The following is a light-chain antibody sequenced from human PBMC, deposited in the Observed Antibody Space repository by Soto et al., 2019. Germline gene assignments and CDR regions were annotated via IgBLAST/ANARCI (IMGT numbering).Light chain of an antibody. V-gene: IGLV1-44*01. Sequence: QSVLTQPPSASVTPGQRVTISCSGSRSNIGSNTVNWYQQLPGTAPKLLIYNNNERPSGVPDRFSGSTSGTSASLAISGLQSEDEADYYCAAWDDSLNGPGVFGGGTKVTVL. CDR2: NNN. CDR3: AAWDDSLNGPGV. CDR1: RSNIGSNT. J-gene: IGLJ3*02.